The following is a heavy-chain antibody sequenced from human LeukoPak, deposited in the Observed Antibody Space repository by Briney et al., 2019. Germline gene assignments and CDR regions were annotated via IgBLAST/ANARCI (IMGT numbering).Heavy chain of an antibody. CDR2: ISYDGSNE. CDR1: GFTFSSYV. CDR3: AREIMITFGGVIVRNYYMDV. J-gene: IGHJ6*03. V-gene: IGHV3-30*04. D-gene: IGHD3-16*02. Sequence: PGRSLRLSCAASGFTFSSYVMHWVRQAPGKGLEWVAIISYDGSNEYYADSVKGRFTISRDNAKNSLYLQMNSLRAEDTAVYYCAREIMITFGGVIVRNYYMDVWGKGTTVTVSS.